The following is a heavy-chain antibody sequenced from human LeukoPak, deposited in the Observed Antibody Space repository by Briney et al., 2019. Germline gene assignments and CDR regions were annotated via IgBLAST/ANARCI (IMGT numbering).Heavy chain of an antibody. J-gene: IGHJ6*02. CDR1: GFTFSESW. CDR3: ATYTHWVAGDV. CDR2: MNQDGSEK. V-gene: IGHV3-7*01. D-gene: IGHD3-16*01. Sequence: GGSLRLSCAASGFTFSESWLSWVRQAPGKGLEWVANMNQDGSEKDYVDSVKGRFTISRDNARESLYPQMSSLRAEDTAVYYCATYTHWVAGDVWGHGTTVTVSS.